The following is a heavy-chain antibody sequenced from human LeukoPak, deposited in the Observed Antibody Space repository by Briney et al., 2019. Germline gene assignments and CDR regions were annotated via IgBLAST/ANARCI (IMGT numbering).Heavy chain of an antibody. CDR2: INHSGST. Sequence: PSETLSLTCAVYGGSFSGYYWSWIRQPPGKGLEWIGEINHSGSTNYNPSLKSRVTISVGTSKNQFSLKLSSVTAADTAVYYCARGRPIFGVAYYMDVWGKGTTATVSS. D-gene: IGHD3-3*01. CDR3: ARGRPIFGVAYYMDV. V-gene: IGHV4-34*01. J-gene: IGHJ6*03. CDR1: GGSFSGYY.